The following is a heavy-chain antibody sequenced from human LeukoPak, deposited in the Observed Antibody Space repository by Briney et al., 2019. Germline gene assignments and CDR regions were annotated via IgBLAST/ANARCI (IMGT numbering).Heavy chain of an antibody. CDR3: AKRTPYTGSSQSFDY. CDR2: ISGSADNT. Sequence: GGSLRLSCAASGFTFSDYYMSWVRQAPGKGLEWVSAISGSADNTYYADSVKGRFAISRDNSKNTLYLQLSTLRADDTAVYYCAKRTPYTGSSQSFDYWGQGTLVTVSS. D-gene: IGHD1-26*01. J-gene: IGHJ4*02. CDR1: GFTFSDYY. V-gene: IGHV3-23*01.